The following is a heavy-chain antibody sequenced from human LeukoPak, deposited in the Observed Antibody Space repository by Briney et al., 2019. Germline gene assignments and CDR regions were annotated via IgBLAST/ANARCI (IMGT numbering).Heavy chain of an antibody. Sequence: GGSLRLSCTASGFTFSGYGMHWVRQAPGKGLEWVAFIRYDGSNKYYADSVKGRFTISRDSSKNTLYLQMNCLRPEDTAVYYCAKVHGYYDSSGYFDYWGQGTLVTVSS. CDR2: IRYDGSNK. CDR1: GFTFSGYG. CDR3: AKVHGYYDSSGYFDY. V-gene: IGHV3-30*02. J-gene: IGHJ4*02. D-gene: IGHD3-22*01.